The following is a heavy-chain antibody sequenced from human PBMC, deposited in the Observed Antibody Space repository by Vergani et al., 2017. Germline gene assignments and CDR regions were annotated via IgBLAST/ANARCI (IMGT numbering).Heavy chain of an antibody. Sequence: EVQLVESGGGLVQPGRSLRLSCAASGFTFDDYAMHWVRQAPGKGLEWVSGISWNSGSIGYADSVKGRFTISRDNAKNSLYLQMNSLRAEDTAMYYCATLDYYDSSAPFDYWGQGTLVTVSS. CDR1: GFTFDDYA. CDR3: ATLDYYDSSAPFDY. V-gene: IGHV3-9*01. D-gene: IGHD3-22*01. CDR2: ISWNSGSI. J-gene: IGHJ4*02.